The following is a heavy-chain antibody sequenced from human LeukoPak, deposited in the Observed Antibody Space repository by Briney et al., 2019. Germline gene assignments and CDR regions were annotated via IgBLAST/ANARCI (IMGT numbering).Heavy chain of an antibody. D-gene: IGHD4-17*01. J-gene: IGHJ3*02. CDR1: GGSISSYY. CDR3: ARDDYGDYVRAFDI. V-gene: IGHV4-59*01. Sequence: SEPLSLTCTVSGGSISSYYWSWLRQPPGKGLEWIGYIYYSGSTNYNPSLKSRVTISVDTSKNQFSLKLSSVTAADTAVYYCARDDYGDYVRAFDIWGQGTMVTVSS. CDR2: IYYSGST.